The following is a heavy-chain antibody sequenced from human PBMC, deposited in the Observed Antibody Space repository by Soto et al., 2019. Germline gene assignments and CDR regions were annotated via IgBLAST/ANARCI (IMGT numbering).Heavy chain of an antibody. V-gene: IGHV1-2*02. J-gene: IGHJ4*02. Sequence: QVPLVQSGAEVKKSGASVKISCKASGYSFTGYYIHWVRQAPGQGFEWMGEIGPNSGATKYAQKFQGRVTMTRDMSITTVYMDLNNLSPDDTAVYYCGKGRSGDVGVFYWGQGTLVTVYS. CDR2: IGPNSGAT. D-gene: IGHD1-26*01. CDR1: GYSFTGYY. CDR3: GKGRSGDVGVFY.